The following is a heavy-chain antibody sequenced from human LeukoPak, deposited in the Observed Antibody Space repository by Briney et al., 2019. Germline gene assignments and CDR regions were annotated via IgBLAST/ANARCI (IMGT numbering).Heavy chain of an antibody. CDR2: MNQDGSEI. CDR3: AKDFRIGYSAHFDY. V-gene: IGHV3-7*03. J-gene: IGHJ4*02. D-gene: IGHD2-21*01. Sequence: GGSLRLSCVGSGFTFSRYWLNWVRQAPGKGLEWVANMNQDGSEIYYLDSVKGRFSISRDNSKNTLYLQMDSLRGEDTAVYYCAKDFRIGYSAHFDYWGQGALVTVSS. CDR1: GFTFSRYW.